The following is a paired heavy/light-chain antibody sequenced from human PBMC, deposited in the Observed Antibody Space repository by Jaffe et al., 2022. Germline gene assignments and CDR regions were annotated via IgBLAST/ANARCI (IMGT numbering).Heavy chain of an antibody. V-gene: IGHV4-61*02. CDR1: GGSISNGSYY. Sequence: QVQLQESGPRLVKPSQTLSLTCSVSGGSISNGSYYWSWIRQPAGKGLEWIGRVYSRGSRGQSTHYNPSLKSRVTISIDTSKNDFSLKLSSVTAADTAVYYCARAHWVGFGEYNWFDPWGQGTLVTVSS. D-gene: IGHD3-10*01. CDR3: ARAHWVGFGEYNWFDP. CDR2: VYSRGSRGQST. J-gene: IGHJ5*02.
Light chain of an antibody. CDR3: QQLNIGPRVT. V-gene: IGKV1-9*01. Sequence: DFQLTQSPSSLSASVGDRVTFTCRASQDIGRYLAWYQQKPGKAPNLLIYSASTLQSGVPSRFSGSGSGTEFTLTISSLQPEDFATYYCQQLNIGPRVTFGGGTKVEIK. CDR1: QDIGRY. J-gene: IGKJ4*01. CDR2: SAS.